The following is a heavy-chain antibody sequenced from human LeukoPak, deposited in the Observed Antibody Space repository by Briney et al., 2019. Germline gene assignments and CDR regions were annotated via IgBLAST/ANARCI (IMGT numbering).Heavy chain of an antibody. CDR2: IYYSGST. V-gene: IGHV4-59*08. J-gene: IGHJ3*02. CDR3: ARQSRRSKYSSSWYDAFDI. CDR1: GGSISNYY. Sequence: SETLSLTCTVSGGSISNYYWTWIRQPPGKGLEWIGYIYYSGSTNYNPSLKSRVTISVDTSKNQFSLKLSSVTAADTAVYYCARQSRRSKYSSSWYDAFDIWGQGTMVTVSS. D-gene: IGHD6-13*01.